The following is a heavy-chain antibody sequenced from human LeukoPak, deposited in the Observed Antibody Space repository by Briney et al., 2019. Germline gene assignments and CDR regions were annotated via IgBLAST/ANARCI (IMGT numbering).Heavy chain of an antibody. CDR3: ARGYCTNGVCYKDY. J-gene: IGHJ4*02. CDR2: INPNSGGT. Sequence: ASVKVSCKASGYTFTGYYMHWVRQAPGQGLEWMGWINPNSGGTNYAQKFQGRVTMTRDTSISTAYMELSRLRSDDTAVYYCARGYCTNGVCYKDYWGQGTRVTVSS. V-gene: IGHV1-2*02. D-gene: IGHD2-8*01. CDR1: GYTFTGYY.